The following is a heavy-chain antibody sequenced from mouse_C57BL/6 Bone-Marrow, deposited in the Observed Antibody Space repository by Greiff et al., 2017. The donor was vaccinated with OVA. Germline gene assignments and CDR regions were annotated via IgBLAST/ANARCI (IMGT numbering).Heavy chain of an antibody. J-gene: IGHJ4*01. V-gene: IGHV1-39*01. CDR2: INPNYGTT. CDR3: ARSYYSNPYYAMDY. D-gene: IGHD2-5*01. Sequence: VQLQQSGPELVKPGASVKISCKASGYSFTDYNMNWVEQSNGKSLEWIGVINPNYGTTSYNQKFKGKATLTVDQSSSTAYMQLNSLTSEDSAVYYCARSYYSNPYYAMDYWGQGTSVTVSS. CDR1: GYSFTDYN.